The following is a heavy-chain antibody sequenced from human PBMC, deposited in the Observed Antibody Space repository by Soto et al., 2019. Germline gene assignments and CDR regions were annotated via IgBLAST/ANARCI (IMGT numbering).Heavy chain of an antibody. J-gene: IGHJ4*02. CDR3: ARAKLCNSLSCPHSFDT. CDR1: GGSISTNNR. V-gene: IGHV4-4*02. D-gene: IGHD2-2*01. Sequence: QVHLQESGPGLVNASGTLSLTCGVSGGSISTNNRWSWVRQTPGQGLEWIAEVYHSGSTNYNPSLKSRLTISVDQSKHQFSLRLTSVTAADPAVYYCARAKLCNSLSCPHSFDTWGQGTLVSVSS. CDR2: VYHSGST.